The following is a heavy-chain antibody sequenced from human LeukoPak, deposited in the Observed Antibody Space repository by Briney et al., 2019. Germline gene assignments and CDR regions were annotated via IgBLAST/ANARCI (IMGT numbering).Heavy chain of an antibody. Sequence: SETLSLTCAVYGGSFSGYYWSWIRQPPGKGLEWIGEINHSGSTNYNPSLKSRVTISVDTSKNQFSLKLSSVTAADTAVYYCARGSRGGYCSSTSCYSAPRGYYYYGMDVWGKGNTVTVSS. D-gene: IGHD2-2*01. J-gene: IGHJ6*04. V-gene: IGHV4-34*01. CDR2: INHSGST. CDR3: ARGSRGGYCSSTSCYSAPRGYYYYGMDV. CDR1: GGSFSGYY.